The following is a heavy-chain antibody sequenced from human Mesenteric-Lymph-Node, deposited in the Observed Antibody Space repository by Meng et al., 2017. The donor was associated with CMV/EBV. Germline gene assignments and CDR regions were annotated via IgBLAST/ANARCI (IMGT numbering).Heavy chain of an antibody. J-gene: IGHJ6*02. D-gene: IGHD1-1*01. CDR2: ISCDGTNK. CDR1: GFTFSDYT. V-gene: IGHV3-30-3*01. CDR3: AKVGAGSSYYYYSMDV. Sequence: GGSLRLSCAASGFTFSDYTIHWVRQAPGKGLEWVTLISCDGTNKFYADSVKGRFTISRDNLKNTLYLQVNRLRAEDTAIYFCAKVGAGSSYYYYSMDVWGQGTTVTVSS.